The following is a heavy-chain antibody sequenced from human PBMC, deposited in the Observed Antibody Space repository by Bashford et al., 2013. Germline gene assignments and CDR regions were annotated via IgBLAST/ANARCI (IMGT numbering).Heavy chain of an antibody. J-gene: IGHJ6*02. Sequence: SCRAVGLQLCRLWSQLASRTGPRTNGLEWMGWISPYSGYTLYAXKFQGRVTMTADTSPNIAFMTLRSLRSDDTAVYFCAREGFCSGGGCQGRGYYHYYGMDVWGRGTTVTVSS. V-gene: IGHV1-18*01. CDR1: LQLCRLW. CDR3: AREGFCSGGGCQGRGYYHYYGMDV. CDR2: ISPYSGYT. D-gene: IGHD2-15*01.